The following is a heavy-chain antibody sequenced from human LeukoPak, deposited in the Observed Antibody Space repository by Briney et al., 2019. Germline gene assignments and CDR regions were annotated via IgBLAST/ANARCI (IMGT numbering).Heavy chain of an antibody. D-gene: IGHD5-24*01. CDR1: GGSISSYY. V-gene: IGHV4-59*04. CDR2: IYYSGST. Sequence: PSETLSLTCTVSGGSISSYYWSWIRQPPGKGLEWIGSIYYSGSTYYNPSLKSRVTISVDTSKNQFSLKLSSVTAADTAVYYCARPSAVATIRRFRVASYFDYWGQGTLVTVSS. J-gene: IGHJ4*02. CDR3: ARPSAVATIRRFRVASYFDY.